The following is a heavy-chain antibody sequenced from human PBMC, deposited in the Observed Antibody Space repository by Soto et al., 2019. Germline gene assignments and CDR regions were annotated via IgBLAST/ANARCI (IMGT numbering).Heavy chain of an antibody. CDR3: VVCSSSSGRHLDY. D-gene: IGHD6-6*01. CDR1: GYIFSKYW. Sequence: PGESLKISCKSSGYIFSKYWIGWVRQMPGKGLEWMGIIYPGDSDTRYSPSFQGQVTISADKSITTAYLQWRSLKASDTAIYYCVVCSSSSGRHLDYWGQIPRVTFST. J-gene: IGHJ4*02. CDR2: IYPGDSDT. V-gene: IGHV5-51*01.